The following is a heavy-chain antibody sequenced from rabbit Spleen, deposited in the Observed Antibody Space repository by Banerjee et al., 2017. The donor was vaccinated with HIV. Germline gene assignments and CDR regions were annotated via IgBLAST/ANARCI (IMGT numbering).Heavy chain of an antibody. CDR1: GFSLNSGYD. CDR2: IYAGGSGNT. Sequence: QSLEESGGGLVKPGASLTLTCKASGFSLNSGYDMCWVRQAPGKGLEWIACIYAGGSGNTYYASWVNGRFTISRENTQNTVSLQMNSLTAADTATYFCVREVAAKFSLWGPGTLVTVS. V-gene: IGHV1S40*01. J-gene: IGHJ4*01. CDR3: VREVAAKFSL. D-gene: IGHD4-1*01.